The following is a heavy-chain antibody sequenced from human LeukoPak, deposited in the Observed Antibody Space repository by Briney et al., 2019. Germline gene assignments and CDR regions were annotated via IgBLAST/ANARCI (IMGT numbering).Heavy chain of an antibody. CDR3: ARLLTNPGINAFDI. D-gene: IGHD3-10*01. CDR1: GGSFSGYY. V-gene: IGHV4-34*01. J-gene: IGHJ3*02. Sequence: SETLSLTCAVYGGSFSGYYWSWIRQPPGKGLEWIGEINHSGSTNYNPSLKSRVTISVDTSKNQFSLKLSSVTAADTAVYYCARLLTNPGINAFDIWGQGTMVTVSS. CDR2: INHSGST.